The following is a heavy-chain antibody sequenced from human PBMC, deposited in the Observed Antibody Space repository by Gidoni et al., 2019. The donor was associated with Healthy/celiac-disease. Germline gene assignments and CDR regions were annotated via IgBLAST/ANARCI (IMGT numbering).Heavy chain of an antibody. Sequence: QVQLVESGGGVVQPGRSLRLSCAASGFTFSSYAMHWVRQAPGKGLEWVAVISYDGSNKYYADSVKGRFTISRDNSKNTLYLQMNSLRAEDTAVYYCARSRPYYDFWSGYFYGMDVWGQGTTVTVSS. CDR3: ARSRPYYDFWSGYFYGMDV. J-gene: IGHJ6*02. CDR2: ISYDGSNK. V-gene: IGHV3-30*04. CDR1: GFTFSSYA. D-gene: IGHD3-3*01.